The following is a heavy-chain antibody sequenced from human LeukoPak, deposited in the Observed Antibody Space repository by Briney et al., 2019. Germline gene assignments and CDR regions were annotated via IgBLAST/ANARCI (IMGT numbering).Heavy chain of an antibody. J-gene: IGHJ4*02. Sequence: ASVKVSCKASGYTFTGYYMHWVRQAPGQGLEWMGWINPNSGGTNYAQKFQGRVTMTRDTSISTAYMELSRLRSDDTAVYYCARVTIFGVPSWYFDYWSQGTLVTVSS. CDR1: GYTFTGYY. CDR3: ARVTIFGVPSWYFDY. V-gene: IGHV1-2*02. D-gene: IGHD3-3*01. CDR2: INPNSGGT.